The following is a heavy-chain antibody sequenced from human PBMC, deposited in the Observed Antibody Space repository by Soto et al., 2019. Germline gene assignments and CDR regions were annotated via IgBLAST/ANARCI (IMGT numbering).Heavy chain of an antibody. CDR1: GYTFTGYY. CDR3: ATSKTRGYSYGGFDY. D-gene: IGHD5-18*01. CDR2: INPNSGGT. Sequence: ASVKVSCKASGYTFTGYYMHWVRQAPGQGLEWMGWINPNSGGTNYAQKFQGRVTMTRDTSISTAYMELSRPRSDDTAVYYCATSKTRGYSYGGFDYWGQGTLVTVSS. V-gene: IGHV1-2*02. J-gene: IGHJ4*02.